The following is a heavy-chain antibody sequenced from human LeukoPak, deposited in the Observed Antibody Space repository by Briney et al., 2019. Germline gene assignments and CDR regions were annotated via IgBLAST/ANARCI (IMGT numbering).Heavy chain of an antibody. Sequence: ASVKVSCKASGYTFTGYYMHWVRQAPGQGLEWMGWINPNSGGTNYAQKFQGRVTMTRDTSISTAYMELSRLRSDDTAVYYCAGAAAAALEAFDIWGQGTMVTVSS. CDR2: INPNSGGT. CDR1: GYTFTGYY. D-gene: IGHD6-13*01. V-gene: IGHV1-2*02. CDR3: AGAAAAALEAFDI. J-gene: IGHJ3*02.